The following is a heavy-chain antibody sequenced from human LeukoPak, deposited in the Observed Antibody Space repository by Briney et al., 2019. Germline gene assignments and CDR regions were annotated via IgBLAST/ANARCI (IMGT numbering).Heavy chain of an antibody. D-gene: IGHD6-13*01. V-gene: IGHV3-23*01. CDR1: GCTFSSYA. Sequence: GGSLRLSCAASGCTFSSYAMSWVRQAPGRGLEWVSAISGSGGTTHYADSVKGRFTISRDRSKNTLYLQMHSLRAEDTAVYYCASQPGYRSSWAYYYYGMDVWGQGTTVTVSS. CDR2: ISGSGGTT. J-gene: IGHJ6*02. CDR3: ASQPGYRSSWAYYYYGMDV.